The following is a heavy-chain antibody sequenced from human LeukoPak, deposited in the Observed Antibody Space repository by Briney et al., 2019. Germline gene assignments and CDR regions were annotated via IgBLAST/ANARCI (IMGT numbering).Heavy chain of an antibody. J-gene: IGHJ4*02. D-gene: IGHD3-16*02. CDR2: ISSSSSYI. CDR1: GFTFSSYS. V-gene: IGHV3-21*01. CDR3: AREESYYDYVWGSYRPYYFDY. Sequence: GRSLRLSCAASGFTFSSYSMNWVRQAPGKGLEWVSSISSSSSYIYYADSVKGRFTISRDNAKNSLYLQMNSLRAEDTAVYYCAREESYYDYVWGSYRPYYFDYWGQGTLVTVSS.